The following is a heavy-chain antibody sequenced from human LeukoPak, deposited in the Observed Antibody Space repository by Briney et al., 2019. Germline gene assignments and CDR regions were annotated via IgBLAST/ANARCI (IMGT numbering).Heavy chain of an antibody. CDR2: IRSKKVFGGAI. CDR1: GFTFSSYW. J-gene: IGHJ4*02. CDR3: TRDWWRLGFDY. V-gene: IGHV3-49*04. D-gene: IGHD2-21*02. Sequence: GGSLRLSCAASGFTFSSYWMSWVRQAPGKGLEWIGFIRSKKVFGGAIEYAASVKVRFTFSRDDSKSIAYLQMNDLRTDDTAVYYCTRDWWRLGFDYWGQGTLVTVSS.